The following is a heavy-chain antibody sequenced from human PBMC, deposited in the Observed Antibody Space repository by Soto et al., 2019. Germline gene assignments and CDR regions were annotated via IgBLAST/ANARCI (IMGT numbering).Heavy chain of an antibody. V-gene: IGHV3-33*01. D-gene: IGHD2-15*01. CDR3: ARDTVVATALGY. CDR2: IWYDGSNK. J-gene: IGHJ4*02. Sequence: QVQLVESGGGVVQPGRSLRLSCAASGFTFSSYGMRWVRQALGKGLEWVAVIWYDGSNKYYADCVKGRLTISRDNSKNTLYLQMNSLRAEDTAVYYCARDTVVATALGYWGQGTLVTVSS. CDR1: GFTFSSYG.